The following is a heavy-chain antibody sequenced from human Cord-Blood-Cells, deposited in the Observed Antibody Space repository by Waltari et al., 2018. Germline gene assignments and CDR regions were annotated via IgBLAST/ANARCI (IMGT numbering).Heavy chain of an antibody. Sequence: QVQLVQSGAEVKKPGASVKVSCKASGYTFTSYGISWVRQAPGKGLEWMGWISAYNGNTNYAQKLQGRVTMTTDTSTNTAYMELRSLRSDDTAVYYCARDADYDFWSGYYTKAFDIWGQGTMVTVSS. CDR1: GYTFTSYG. CDR3: ARDADYDFWSGYYTKAFDI. V-gene: IGHV1-18*04. J-gene: IGHJ3*02. D-gene: IGHD3-3*01. CDR2: ISAYNGNT.